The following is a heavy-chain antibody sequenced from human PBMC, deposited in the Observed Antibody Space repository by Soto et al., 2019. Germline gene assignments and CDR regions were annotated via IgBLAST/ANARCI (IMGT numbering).Heavy chain of an antibody. J-gene: IGHJ5*02. CDR2: IYLDDDK. CDR1: GFSLTTRGVG. V-gene: IGHV2-5*02. CDR3: AHIPNYYQYDWFDP. Sequence: QITLKESGPTLVKPTQTLTLTCTFSGFSLTTRGVGVGWIRQPPGKALECLALIYLDDDKHYSQSLQSRLSITKDTSKNQVVLTMTNVDPVDTATYDCAHIPNYYQYDWFDPWGQGTLVSVSS. D-gene: IGHD3-16*01.